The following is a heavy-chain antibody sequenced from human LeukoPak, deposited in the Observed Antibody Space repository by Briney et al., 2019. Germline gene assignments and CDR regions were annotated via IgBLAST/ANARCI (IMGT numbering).Heavy chain of an antibody. CDR2: ISYDGRNK. CDR1: GFSFSRYD. J-gene: IGHJ5*02. D-gene: IGHD6-19*01. CDR3: ARAAAETGAFRDNWFDP. Sequence: GGSLRLSCVASGFSFSRYDMHWVRQAPGKELEWVAVISYDGRNKIYGDSVKGRLTISRDNSKNTLYLQMNSLRAEDTAVYYCARAAAETGAFRDNWFDPWGQGTLVTVSS. V-gene: IGHV3-30*04.